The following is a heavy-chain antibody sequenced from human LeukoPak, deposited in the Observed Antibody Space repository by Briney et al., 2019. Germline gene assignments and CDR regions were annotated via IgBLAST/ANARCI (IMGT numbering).Heavy chain of an antibody. Sequence: PSETLSLTCTVSGGSISSSSNYWGWIRQPPGKGLEWIGSIYYSGSTYYNPSLKSRVTISVDASKNQFSLKLSSVTAADTAVYYCARTSSITMIVVVLDIWGQGTMVTVSS. CDR3: ARTSSITMIVVVLDI. J-gene: IGHJ3*02. V-gene: IGHV4-39*01. CDR2: IYYSGST. D-gene: IGHD3-22*01. CDR1: GGSISSSSNY.